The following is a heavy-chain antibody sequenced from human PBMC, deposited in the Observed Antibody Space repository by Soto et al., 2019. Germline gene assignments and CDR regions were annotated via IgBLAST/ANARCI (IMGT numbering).Heavy chain of an antibody. Sequence: ASVKVSCKASGYSLSGYYLHGVRQAPGQGPEWMGWINPNSGGTKYVQKFQGRVTMTRDTSIINFYLELSRLRSDDTAVYYCARGWGIAAPGPNWFDPWGQGTLVTVSS. V-gene: IGHV1-2*02. D-gene: IGHD6-13*01. J-gene: IGHJ5*02. CDR3: ARGWGIAAPGPNWFDP. CDR1: GYSLSGYY. CDR2: INPNSGGT.